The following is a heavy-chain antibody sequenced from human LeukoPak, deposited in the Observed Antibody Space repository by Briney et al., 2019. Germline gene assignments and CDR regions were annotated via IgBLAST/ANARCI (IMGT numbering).Heavy chain of an antibody. Sequence: ASVKVSCKASGYTFSSYAISWVRQAPGQGLEWMGGIIPIFGTANYAQKFQGRVTITADESTSTAYMELSSLRSEDTAVYYCAREYYYDSSGYYPLDYWGQGTLVTVSS. CDR3: AREYYYDSSGYYPLDY. V-gene: IGHV1-69*13. CDR2: IIPIFGTA. CDR1: GYTFSSYA. D-gene: IGHD3-22*01. J-gene: IGHJ4*02.